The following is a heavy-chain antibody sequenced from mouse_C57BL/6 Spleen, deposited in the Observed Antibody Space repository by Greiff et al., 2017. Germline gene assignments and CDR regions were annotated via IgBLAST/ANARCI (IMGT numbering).Heavy chain of an antibody. CDR2: ISSGSSTI. CDR1: GFTFSDYG. CDR3: AKAYYSNPYAMDY. D-gene: IGHD2-5*01. V-gene: IGHV5-17*01. Sequence: EVKLVESGGGLVKPGGSLKLSCAASGFTFSDYGMHWVRQAPEKGLAWVAYISSGSSTIYYAGTVKGRFTISRDNAKNTMFLQMTSLRSEDTAMYYCAKAYYSNPYAMDYWGQGTSVTVSS. J-gene: IGHJ4*01.